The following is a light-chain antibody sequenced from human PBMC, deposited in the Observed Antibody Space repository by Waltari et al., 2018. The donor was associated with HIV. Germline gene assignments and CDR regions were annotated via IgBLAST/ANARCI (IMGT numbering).Light chain of an antibody. CDR3: QSADSNASLWV. CDR2: KDT. J-gene: IGLJ3*02. CDR1: TLPKQY. V-gene: IGLV3-25*03. Sequence: SYELTQPPSVSVSPGQTARITCSGDTLPKQYAYWYQQRQGQAPVLVIYKDTGRPSGLPGRFYGSSSVTTATFTIIRGQAPDEADYHCQSADSNASLWVFGGGTKLTVL.